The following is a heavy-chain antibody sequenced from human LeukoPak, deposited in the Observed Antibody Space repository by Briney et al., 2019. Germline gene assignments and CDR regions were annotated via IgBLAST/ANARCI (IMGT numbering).Heavy chain of an antibody. V-gene: IGHV3-23*01. D-gene: IGHD3-22*01. CDR2: ISGSGGST. J-gene: IGHJ5*02. Sequence: GGSLRLSCAASGFTFSSYAMSWVRQAPGKGLEWGSAISGSGGSTYYADSVKGRFTISRDNSKNTLYLQMNSLRAEDTAVYYCAKGTLDSSGPGSAWGQGTLVTVSS. CDR3: AKGTLDSSGPGSA. CDR1: GFTFSSYA.